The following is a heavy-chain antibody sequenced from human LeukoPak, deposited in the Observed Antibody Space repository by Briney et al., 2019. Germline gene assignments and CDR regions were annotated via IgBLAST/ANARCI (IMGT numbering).Heavy chain of an antibody. J-gene: IGHJ3*02. CDR3: ATRGSQLPKGAFDI. CDR1: GYTFTNYD. Sequence: ASVKVSCKASGYTFTNYDINWVRQATGQGLEWMGWMNPNSGNTGYAQKFQGRVTMTRNTSISTAYMELSSLRSEDTAVYYCATRGSQLPKGAFDIWGQGQWSPSLQ. V-gene: IGHV1-8*01. D-gene: IGHD1-1*01. CDR2: MNPNSGNT.